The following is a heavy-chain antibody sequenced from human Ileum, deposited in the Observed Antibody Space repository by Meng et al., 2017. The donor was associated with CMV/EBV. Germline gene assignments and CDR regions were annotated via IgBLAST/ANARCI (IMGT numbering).Heavy chain of an antibody. D-gene: IGHD2-15*01. Sequence: GESLKISCAASAFSISTYDLHWVRQVPGKGLEWVSGIGTAGDTYYQGSVKGRFTMSRENAKNSLYLQMNSLRAGDTAVYYCVRGSYCRGGHCYPVGAFEIWGKGTRVTVSS. V-gene: IGHV3-13*01. CDR3: VRGSYCRGGHCYPVGAFEI. CDR1: AFSISTYD. J-gene: IGHJ3*02. CDR2: IGTAGDT.